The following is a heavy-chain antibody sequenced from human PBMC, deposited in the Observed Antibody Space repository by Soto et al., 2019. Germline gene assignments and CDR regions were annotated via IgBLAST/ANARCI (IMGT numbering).Heavy chain of an antibody. D-gene: IGHD3-3*01. CDR2: ISAYNGNT. J-gene: IGHJ6*02. V-gene: IGHV1-18*01. CDR3: ARSPWGGLRFLEWLYIDYYGMDV. Sequence: GASVKVSCKASGYTFTSYGISWVRQAPGQGLEGMGWISAYNGNTNYAQKLQGRVTMTTDTSTSTAYMELRSLRSDDTAVYYCARSPWGGLRFLEWLYIDYYGMDVWGQGTTVTVSS. CDR1: GYTFTSYG.